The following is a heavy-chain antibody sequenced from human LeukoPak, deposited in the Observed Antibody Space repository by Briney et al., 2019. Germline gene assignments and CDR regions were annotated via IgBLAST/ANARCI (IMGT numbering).Heavy chain of an antibody. V-gene: IGHV4-39*01. CDR3: ARHDGESYYGRWFDP. D-gene: IGHD3-10*02. CDR1: GGSISSSSHY. J-gene: IGHJ5*02. CDR2: IYYAGNT. Sequence: TSETLSLTCTVSGGSISSSSHYWAWIRQSPGKGLAWIGSIYYAGNTYYNPSLQSQVTISVDTSKNQFSLKVNSVTAADTAIYYCARHDGESYYGRWFDPWGQGTLVTVSS.